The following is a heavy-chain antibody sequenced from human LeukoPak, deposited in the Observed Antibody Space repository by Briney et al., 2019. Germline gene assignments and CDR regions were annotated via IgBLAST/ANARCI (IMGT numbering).Heavy chain of an antibody. J-gene: IGHJ4*02. Sequence: GSLRLSCAASGFTSRNYGLNWVRQAPGKGLEWIGEINHSGSTNYNPSLKSRVTISVDTSKNQFSLKLSSVTAADTAVYYCARGHESGYGDSDYFDYWGQGTLVTVSS. D-gene: IGHD4-17*01. CDR1: GFTSRNYG. CDR3: ARGHESGYGDSDYFDY. CDR2: INHSGST. V-gene: IGHV4-34*01.